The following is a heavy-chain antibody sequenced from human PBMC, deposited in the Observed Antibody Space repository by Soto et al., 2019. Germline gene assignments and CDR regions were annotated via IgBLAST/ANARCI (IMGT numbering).Heavy chain of an antibody. D-gene: IGHD6-25*01. J-gene: IGHJ4*02. Sequence: EVQLVESGGGLVQPGGSLRLSCEASGFTFSNYWMSWVRQAPGKGLEWVANINQDGSEKYFVGSVNGRFTISRDNAKNSLFLQGNSLRAEDTAVYYCEREKRANGYFDYWGQGTLVTVSS. V-gene: IGHV3-7*01. CDR1: GFTFSNYW. CDR3: EREKRANGYFDY. CDR2: INQDGSEK.